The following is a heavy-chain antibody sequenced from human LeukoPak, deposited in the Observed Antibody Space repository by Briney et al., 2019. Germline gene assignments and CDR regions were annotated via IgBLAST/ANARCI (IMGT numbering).Heavy chain of an antibody. CDR3: ATLSHGYCSSHTYFDY. J-gene: IGHJ4*02. CDR2: FDPEDGET. CDR1: GYTLTELS. V-gene: IGHV1-24*01. D-gene: IGHD2-2*01. Sequence: ASVKVSCKVSGYTLTELSMHWVRQAPGKGLEWMGGFDPEDGETMYAQKFQGRVTMTEDTSTDTAYMELSSLRSEDTAVYYCATLSHGYCSSHTYFDYWGQGTLVTVSS.